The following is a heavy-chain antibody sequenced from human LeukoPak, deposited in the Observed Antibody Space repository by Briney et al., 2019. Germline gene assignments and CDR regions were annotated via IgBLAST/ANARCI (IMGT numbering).Heavy chain of an antibody. CDR3: AREGRFLEWFKTLTLDP. Sequence: GGSLRLSCAASRFTFSSYSLNWVRQAPGKGLEWVSSITTSSRYIYYADSVKGRFTISRDNANNLLYLQMNSLRSEDTAVYYCAREGRFLEWFKTLTLDPWGQGTLVTVSS. CDR1: RFTFSSYS. CDR2: ITTSSRYI. J-gene: IGHJ5*02. V-gene: IGHV3-21*06. D-gene: IGHD3-3*01.